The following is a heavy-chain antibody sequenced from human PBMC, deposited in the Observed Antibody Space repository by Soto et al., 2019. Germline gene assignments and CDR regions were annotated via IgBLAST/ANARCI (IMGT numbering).Heavy chain of an antibody. J-gene: IGHJ4*02. CDR3: AADATAWQQMVPSDY. D-gene: IGHD2-8*01. V-gene: IGHV1-58*01. CDR2: IAVGSGYT. Sequence: QMQLEQSGPEVKKPGTSVKVSCKASGFTFTSSALQWVRQARGQRLVWIGWIAVGSGYTNYAQRFQHRVTLTRDMSTATTYMELSRLTSEDTAIYYCAADATAWQQMVPSDYWGQGTLVTVSA. CDR1: GFTFTSSA.